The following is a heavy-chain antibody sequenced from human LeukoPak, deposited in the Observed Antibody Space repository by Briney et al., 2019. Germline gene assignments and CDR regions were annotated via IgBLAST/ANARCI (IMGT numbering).Heavy chain of an antibody. J-gene: IGHJ4*02. V-gene: IGHV4-61*08. CDR3: ARDYGGNLFDY. D-gene: IGHD4-23*01. CDR2: IYHSGSTYYSGST. Sequence: PSETLSLTCTVSGGSISSGGYYWSWIRQPPGKGLEWIGYIYHSGSTYYSGSTNYNPSLKSRVTISVDTSKNQFSLKLSSVTAADTAVYYCARDYGGNLFDYWGQGTLVTVSS. CDR1: GGSISSGGYY.